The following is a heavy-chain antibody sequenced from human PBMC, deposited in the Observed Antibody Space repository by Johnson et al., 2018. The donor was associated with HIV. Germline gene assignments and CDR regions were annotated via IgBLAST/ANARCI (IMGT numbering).Heavy chain of an antibody. CDR2: ISYDGSNK. V-gene: IGHV3-30-3*01. J-gene: IGHJ3*02. CDR3: AKVRNWGASGGFDI. Sequence: QVQLVESGGGVVQPGRSLRLSCAASGFTFSSYAMHWVRQAPGKGLEWVAVISYDGSNKYYADSVKGRFTISRDNSNNTLYLQMNSLRADDTAVYYCAKVRNWGASGGFDIWGQGTVVTVSS. D-gene: IGHD7-27*01. CDR1: GFTFSSYA.